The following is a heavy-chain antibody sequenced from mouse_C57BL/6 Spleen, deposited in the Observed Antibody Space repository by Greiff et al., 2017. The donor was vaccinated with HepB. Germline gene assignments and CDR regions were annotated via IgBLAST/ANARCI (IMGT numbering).Heavy chain of an antibody. CDR1: GYTFTSYW. D-gene: IGHD1-1*01. CDR3: AREKAYYYGSSPSFDV. Sequence: VQLQQPGPELVKPGASVKLSCKASGYTFTSYWMHWVKQRPGQGLEWIGNINPSNGGTNYNEKFKSKATLTADKSSSTAYMQLSSLTSEDSAVYYCAREKAYYYGSSPSFDVWGTGPTVTFSS. J-gene: IGHJ1*03. V-gene: IGHV1-53*01. CDR2: INPSNGGT.